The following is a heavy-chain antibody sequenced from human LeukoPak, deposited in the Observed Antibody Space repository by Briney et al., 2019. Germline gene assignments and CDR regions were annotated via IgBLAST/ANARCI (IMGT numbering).Heavy chain of an antibody. D-gene: IGHD2-15*01. CDR1: GGSISSYY. V-gene: IGHV4-4*07. Sequence: SETLSLTCTVSGGSISSYYWSWIRQPAGKGLEWIGRIYTSGSTNYYPSLKSRVTMSVDTSKNQFSLKLSSVTAADTAVYYCARDRSHIVVVVAATYYYYGMDVWGQGTTVTVSS. CDR3: ARDRSHIVVVVAATYYYYGMDV. CDR2: IYTSGST. J-gene: IGHJ6*02.